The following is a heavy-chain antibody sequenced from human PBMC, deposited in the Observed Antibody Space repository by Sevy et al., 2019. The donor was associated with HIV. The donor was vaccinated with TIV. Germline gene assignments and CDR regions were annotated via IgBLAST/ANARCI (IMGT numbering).Heavy chain of an antibody. CDR3: ARHSMTPRSWYFDL. V-gene: IGHV4-59*01. CDR1: GGSISSYH. CDR2: LYYRGKT. Sequence: SETLSLTCTVSGGSISSYHWSWIRQPPGKGLEWIGYLYYRGKTNYNPSVKSRLTISVDTSKNQFSLKLSSVTAADTAFYYWARHSMTPRSWYFDLWCRGTLVTVSS. D-gene: IGHD3-22*01. J-gene: IGHJ2*01.